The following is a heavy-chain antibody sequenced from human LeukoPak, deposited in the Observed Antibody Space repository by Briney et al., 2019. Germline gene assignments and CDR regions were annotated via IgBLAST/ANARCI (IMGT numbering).Heavy chain of an antibody. D-gene: IGHD2-15*01. V-gene: IGHV3-48*04. CDR2: ISSSSSTI. CDR1: GLTFSSYS. J-gene: IGHJ3*02. CDR3: ARDCPFGGSSDGRAFDI. Sequence: GGSLRLSCAASGLTFSSYSMHWVRQAPGKGLEWISYISSSSSTIYYADSVKGRFTISRDNAENSLFLVMNSLRAEDTAVYYCARDCPFGGSSDGRAFDIWGQGTLVTVSS.